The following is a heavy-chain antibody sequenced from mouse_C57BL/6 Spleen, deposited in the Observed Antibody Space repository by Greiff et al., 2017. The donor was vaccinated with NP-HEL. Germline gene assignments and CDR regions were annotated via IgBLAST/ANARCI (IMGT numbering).Heavy chain of an antibody. J-gene: IGHJ3*01. CDR2: ISSGSSTI. Sequence: EVKLVESGGGLVKPGGSLKLSCAASGFTFSDYGMHWVRQAPEKGLEWVAYISSGSSTIYYADTVKGRFTISRDNAKNTLFLQMTSLRSEDTAMYYCARIAGYYAAWFAYWGQGTLVTVSA. D-gene: IGHD2-3*01. CDR3: ARIAGYYAAWFAY. CDR1: GFTFSDYG. V-gene: IGHV5-17*01.